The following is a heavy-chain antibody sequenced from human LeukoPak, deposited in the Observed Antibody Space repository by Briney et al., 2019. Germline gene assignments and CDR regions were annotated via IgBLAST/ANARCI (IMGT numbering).Heavy chain of an antibody. V-gene: IGHV4-39*01. CDR2: VYYSGST. CDR1: GFTFSSYSMN. CDR3: ARRYDFWSGFRDAFDI. D-gene: IGHD3-3*01. Sequence: PGGSLRLSCAASGFTFSSYSMNWVRQPPGKGLEWIGNVYYSGSTYYNPSLKSRVTISVDTSKNQFSLKLSSVTAADTAVYYCARRYDFWSGFRDAFDIWGQGTMVTVSS. J-gene: IGHJ3*02.